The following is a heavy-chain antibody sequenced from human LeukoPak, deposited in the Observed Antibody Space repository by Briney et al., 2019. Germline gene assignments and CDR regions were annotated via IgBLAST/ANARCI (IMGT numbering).Heavy chain of an antibody. J-gene: IGHJ4*02. CDR2: ISGSGGST. CDR3: AKDSGWYVSTFDY. V-gene: IGHV3-23*01. D-gene: IGHD6-19*01. CDR1: GFTFSSYA. Sequence: GGSLRLSCAASGFTFSSYAMSWVRQAPGKGLEWVSAISGSGGSTYYADSVKGRFTNSRDNSKNTLYLQMNSLRAEDTAVYYCAKDSGWYVSTFDYWGQGTLVTVSS.